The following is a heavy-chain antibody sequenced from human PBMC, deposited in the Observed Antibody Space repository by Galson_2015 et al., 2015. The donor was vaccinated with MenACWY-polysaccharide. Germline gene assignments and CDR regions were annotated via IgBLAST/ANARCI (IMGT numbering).Heavy chain of an antibody. J-gene: IGHJ4*02. CDR1: GFTFSSDA. Sequence: SLRLSCAASGFTFSSDAMTWVRQAPGKGLEWVSTITGSGERTYYADSVKGRFTISRDNSKNTLFLQMHSLRAEDTAVYYCAKDRGFGVGTKSDYWGQGALVTVSS. CDR2: ITGSGERT. CDR3: AKDRGFGVGTKSDY. D-gene: IGHD3-3*01. V-gene: IGHV3-23*01.